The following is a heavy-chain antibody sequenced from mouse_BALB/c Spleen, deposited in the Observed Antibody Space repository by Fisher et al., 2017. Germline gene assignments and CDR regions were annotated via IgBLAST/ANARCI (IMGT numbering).Heavy chain of an antibody. V-gene: IGHV1-26*01. CDR3: ARNLLRLYYAMDY. D-gene: IGHD1-2*01. Sequence: KFKGKATLTVDKSSSTAYMELRSLTSEDSAVYYCARNLLRLYYAMDYWGQGTSVTVSS. J-gene: IGHJ4*01.